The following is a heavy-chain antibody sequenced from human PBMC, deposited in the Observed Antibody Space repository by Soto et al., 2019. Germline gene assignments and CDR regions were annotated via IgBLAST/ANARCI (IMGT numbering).Heavy chain of an antibody. J-gene: IGHJ3*02. CDR2: INAGNGNT. Sequence: VASVKVSCKASGYTFTSYAMHWVRQAPGQRLEWMGWINAGNGNTKYSQKFQGRVTITRDTSASTAYMELSSLRSEDTAVYYCARDRQVVVAAIVTGAFDIWGQGTTVTVSS. CDR3: ARDRQVVVAAIVTGAFDI. CDR1: GYTFTSYA. V-gene: IGHV1-3*01. D-gene: IGHD2-15*01.